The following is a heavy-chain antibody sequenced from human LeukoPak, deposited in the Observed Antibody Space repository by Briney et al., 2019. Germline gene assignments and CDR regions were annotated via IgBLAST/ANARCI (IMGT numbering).Heavy chain of an antibody. J-gene: IGHJ5*02. V-gene: IGHV1-46*01. Sequence: GASVKDSCKASGYTFIRFHLHWVRQAPGQGLEWMGIIHPSSGGATSAQKFQGRLTMTRDTSTSTVYMELSSLRSEDTAVYYCARDTDDSSLAGPWGHGTLVTVSS. CDR1: GYTFIRFH. D-gene: IGHD6-6*01. CDR3: ARDTDDSSLAGP. CDR2: IHPSSGGA.